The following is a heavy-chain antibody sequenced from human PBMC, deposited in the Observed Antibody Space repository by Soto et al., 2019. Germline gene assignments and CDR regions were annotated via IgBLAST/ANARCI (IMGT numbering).Heavy chain of an antibody. Sequence: QVQLVESGGGVVQSGRSLRLSCAASGFTFSTSGMHWIRQAPGKGLEWVAMISHDGGATYYVDSVKGRFTISRDTDKNTLHLQMDSVRPEDTATYYCAKDWGSSGWYNWFAPWGQGTLVTVSS. J-gene: IGHJ5*02. CDR3: AKDWGSSGWYNWFAP. CDR2: ISHDGGAT. CDR1: GFTFSTSG. V-gene: IGHV3-30*18. D-gene: IGHD6-13*01.